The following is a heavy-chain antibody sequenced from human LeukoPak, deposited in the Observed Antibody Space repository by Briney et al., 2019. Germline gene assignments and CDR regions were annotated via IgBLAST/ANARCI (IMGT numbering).Heavy chain of an antibody. CDR2: ISYDGNNE. CDR3: ARDRSSGRTTWFDP. V-gene: IGHV3-30*04. D-gene: IGHD6-19*01. Sequence: PGRSLRLSCAASGFTFNSSAMHWVRQAPGKGLEWVAFISYDGNNEYYADSVKGRFTISRDNSKNTLYLQTNSLRVEDTAVYYCARDRSSGRTTWFDPWGQGTLVTVSS. CDR1: GFTFNSSA. J-gene: IGHJ5*02.